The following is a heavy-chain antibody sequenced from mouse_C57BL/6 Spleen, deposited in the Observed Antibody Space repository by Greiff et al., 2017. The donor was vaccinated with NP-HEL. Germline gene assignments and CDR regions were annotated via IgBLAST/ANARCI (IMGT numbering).Heavy chain of an antibody. D-gene: IGHD3-2*02. Sequence: VKVVESGAELARPGASVKLSCKASGYTFTSYGISWVKQRTGQGLEWIGEIYPRSGNTYYNEKFKGKATLTADKSSSTAYMELRSLTSEDSAVYFCVIDSSGPAWFAYWGQGTLVTVSA. CDR1: GYTFTSYG. CDR2: IYPRSGNT. J-gene: IGHJ3*01. V-gene: IGHV1-81*01. CDR3: VIDSSGPAWFAY.